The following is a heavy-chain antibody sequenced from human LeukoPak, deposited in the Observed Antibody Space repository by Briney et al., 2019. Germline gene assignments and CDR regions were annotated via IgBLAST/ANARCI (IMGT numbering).Heavy chain of an antibody. D-gene: IGHD5-18*01. CDR1: GYTFTSYG. V-gene: IGHV1-18*01. Sequence: ASVKVSCKASGYTFTSYGISWVRQAPGQGLEWMGWISANNGNTNYAQKFQGRVTMTRDTSTSTVYMELSSLRSEDTAVYYCAREGPGIQRFDYWGQGTLVTVSS. J-gene: IGHJ4*02. CDR2: ISANNGNT. CDR3: AREGPGIQRFDY.